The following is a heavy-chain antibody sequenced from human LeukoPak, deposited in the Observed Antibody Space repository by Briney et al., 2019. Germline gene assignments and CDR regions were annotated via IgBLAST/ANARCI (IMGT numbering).Heavy chain of an antibody. CDR3: AKVVPFELGFDY. D-gene: IGHD3/OR15-3a*01. J-gene: IGHJ4*02. Sequence: GRSLRLSCAASGFLFSNYGMHWVRQAPGKGLEWVAVIWFDGSNDDYADSVKGRFTISRDNSKNTLFLQMNSLRAEDTAVYYCAKVVPFELGFDYWGQGTLVTVSS. CDR2: IWFDGSND. V-gene: IGHV3-33*06. CDR1: GFLFSNYG.